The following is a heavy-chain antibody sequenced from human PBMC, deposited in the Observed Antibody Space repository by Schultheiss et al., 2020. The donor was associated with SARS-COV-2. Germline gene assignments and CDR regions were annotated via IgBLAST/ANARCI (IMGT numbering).Heavy chain of an antibody. J-gene: IGHJ3*02. CDR3: ARASMGSYDYVWGSPFDI. CDR2: IYHSGST. Sequence: SETLSLTCTVSGGSISSYYWSWIRQPPGKGLEWIGSIYHSGSTYYNPSLKSRVTISVDTSKNQFSLKLSSVTAADTAVYYCARASMGSYDYVWGSPFDIWGQGTMVTVSS. D-gene: IGHD3-16*01. V-gene: IGHV4-59*12. CDR1: GGSISSYY.